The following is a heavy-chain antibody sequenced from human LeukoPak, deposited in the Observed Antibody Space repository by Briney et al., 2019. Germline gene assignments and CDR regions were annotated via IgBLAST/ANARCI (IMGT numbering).Heavy chain of an antibody. CDR2: MNPNSGNT. CDR3: AREGRGYCSSTSCYMQHFDY. CDR1: GYTLTALS. D-gene: IGHD2-2*01. Sequence: ASVKVSCKVSGYTLTALSMHWVRQAPGKGLEWMGWMNPNSGNTGYAQKFQGRVTITRNTSISTAYMELGSLRSEDTAVYYCAREGRGYCSSTSCYMQHFDYWGQGTLVTVSS. V-gene: IGHV1-8*03. J-gene: IGHJ4*02.